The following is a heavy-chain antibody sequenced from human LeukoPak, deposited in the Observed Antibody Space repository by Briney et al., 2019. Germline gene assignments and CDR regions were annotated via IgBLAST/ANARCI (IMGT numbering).Heavy chain of an antibody. Sequence: GGSLRLSCAASGFTFSSYWMSWVRQAPGKGLEWVGNIKQDGSEKYYADSVKGRFTISRDNAKNSLYLQMNSLRAEDTAVYYCARGAQYCNGGSCFEYYFNYWGQGTLVTVSS. CDR3: ARGAQYCNGGSCFEYYFNY. J-gene: IGHJ4*02. V-gene: IGHV3-7*01. CDR2: IKQDGSEK. CDR1: GFTFSSYW. D-gene: IGHD2-15*01.